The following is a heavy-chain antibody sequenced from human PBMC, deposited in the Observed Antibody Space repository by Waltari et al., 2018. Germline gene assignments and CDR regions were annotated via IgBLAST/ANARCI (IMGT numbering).Heavy chain of an antibody. J-gene: IGHJ6*03. CDR1: GGSFSGYY. CDR3: VRGRRIGYYYYYYMDV. V-gene: IGHV4-34*01. CDR2: INHSGST. Sequence: QVQLQQWGAGLLKPSETLSLTCAVYGGSFSGYYWSWIRQPPGKGLEWIGEINHSGSTNYNPSLKSRVTISVDTSKNQFSLKLSSVTAADTAVYYCVRGRRIGYYYYYYMDVWGKGTTVTISS.